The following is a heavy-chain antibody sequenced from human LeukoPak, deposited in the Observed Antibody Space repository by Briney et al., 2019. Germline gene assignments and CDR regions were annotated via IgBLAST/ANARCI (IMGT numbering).Heavy chain of an antibody. V-gene: IGHV1-69*05. CDR1: GGTFSSYA. CDR2: IIPIFGTA. J-gene: IGHJ4*02. CDR3: ATILPHCSGGSCPWPFDY. Sequence: SVKVSCKASGGTFSSYAISWVRQAPGQGLEWMGGIIPIFGTANYAQKFQGRVTITTDESTSTAYMELSSLRSEDTAVYYCATILPHCSGGSCPWPFDYWGQGTLVTVSS. D-gene: IGHD2-15*01.